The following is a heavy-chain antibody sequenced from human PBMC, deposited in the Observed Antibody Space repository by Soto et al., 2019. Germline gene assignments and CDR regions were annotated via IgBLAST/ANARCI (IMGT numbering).Heavy chain of an antibody. CDR2: INPSGGST. J-gene: IGHJ6*02. CDR1: GYTFTSYY. V-gene: IGHV1-46*01. D-gene: IGHD6-13*01. Sequence: GASVKGSWKASGYTFTSYYMHWVRQAPGQGLEWMGIINPSGGSTSYAQKFQGRVTMTRDTSTSTVYMELSSLRSEDTAVYYCARDLHIAAAGTHYSYCMHVSCPAPTLTVSS. CDR3: ARDLHIAAAGTHYSYCMHV.